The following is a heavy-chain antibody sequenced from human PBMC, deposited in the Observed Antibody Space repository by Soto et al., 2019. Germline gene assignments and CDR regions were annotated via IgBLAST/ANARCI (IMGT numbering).Heavy chain of an antibody. D-gene: IGHD3-3*01. CDR1: GYTFTSYG. J-gene: IGHJ5*02. CDR3: ARVVRSSFGVVIVWFDP. CDR2: ISAYNGNT. Sequence: QVQLVQSGAEVKKPGASVKVSCKASGYTFTSYGISWVRQAPGQGLEWMGWISAYNGNTNYAQKLQGRVTMTTDTTTSAAYMELRSLRSDDTAVYYWARVVRSSFGVVIVWFDPWGQGTLVTVSS. V-gene: IGHV1-18*01.